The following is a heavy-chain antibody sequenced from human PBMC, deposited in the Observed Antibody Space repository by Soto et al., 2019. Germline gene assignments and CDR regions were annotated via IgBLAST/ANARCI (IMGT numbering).Heavy chain of an antibody. CDR3: ARAPYGSGSYYIKSGGFDY. V-gene: IGHV3-13*01. CDR2: IGTAGDT. Sequence: GGSLRLSCAASGFTFSSYDMHWVRQATGKGLEWVSAIGTAGDTYYPGSVKGRFTISRENAKNSLYLQMNSLRAGDTAVYYCARAPYGSGSYYIKSGGFDYWGQGTLVTVAS. CDR1: GFTFSSYD. D-gene: IGHD3-10*01. J-gene: IGHJ4*02.